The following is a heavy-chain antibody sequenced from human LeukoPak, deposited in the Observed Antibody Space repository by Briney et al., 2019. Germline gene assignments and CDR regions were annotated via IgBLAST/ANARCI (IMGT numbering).Heavy chain of an antibody. CDR2: LDPADGET. Sequence: ASVKVSCKVSGYTLTDLSTHWVPPAPGKGLEWMGGLDPADGETIYAQKFQGRVTMTADTSTDTAYMELNSLRSEDTAVYYCVTHRTTVITGLVYWGQGTLVSVSS. CDR1: GYTLTDLS. V-gene: IGHV1-24*01. CDR3: VTHRTTVITGLVY. D-gene: IGHD4-17*01. J-gene: IGHJ4*02.